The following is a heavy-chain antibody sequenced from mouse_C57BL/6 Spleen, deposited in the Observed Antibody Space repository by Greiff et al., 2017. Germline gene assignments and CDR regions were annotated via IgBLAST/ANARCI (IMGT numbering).Heavy chain of an antibody. Sequence: QVQLQQPGTELVKPGASVKLSCKASGYTFTSYWMHWVKQRPGQGLEWIGNINPSNGGTNYNEQFKSKATLTVDKSSSTAYLQLSSLTSEDSAVYYCARRVTRGGYYFDYWGQGTTLTVSS. CDR3: ARRVTRGGYYFDY. J-gene: IGHJ2*01. D-gene: IGHD2-2*01. CDR1: GYTFTSYW. V-gene: IGHV1-53*01. CDR2: INPSNGGT.